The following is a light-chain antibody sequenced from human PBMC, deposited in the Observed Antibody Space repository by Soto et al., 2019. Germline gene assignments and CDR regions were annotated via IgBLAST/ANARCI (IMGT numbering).Light chain of an antibody. CDR3: CLYAGSYTSVV. CDR2: DVS. J-gene: IGLJ2*01. Sequence: QSVLTQPRSVSGSPGQSVTISCTGTSSDVGGYNYVSWYQQHPGKAPKLMIYDVSKRPSGVPDRFSGSKSGNTASLTISGLQAEDEADYYCCLYAGSYTSVVFGGGTQLTVL. CDR1: SSDVGGYNY. V-gene: IGLV2-11*01.